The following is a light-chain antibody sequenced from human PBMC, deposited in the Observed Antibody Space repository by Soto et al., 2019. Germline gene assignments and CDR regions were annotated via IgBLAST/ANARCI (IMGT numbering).Light chain of an antibody. J-gene: IGKJ4*01. CDR2: DAS. CDR1: QSVSSY. Sequence: EIVLTQSPATLSLSPGERATLSCRASQSVSSYLAWYQQKPAQAPRLLIYDASNRATGIPARFSGSGSGTDFTLTISSLEPEDFAVYYCQQRSNWLTFGGGTKVDI. CDR3: QQRSNWLT. V-gene: IGKV3-11*01.